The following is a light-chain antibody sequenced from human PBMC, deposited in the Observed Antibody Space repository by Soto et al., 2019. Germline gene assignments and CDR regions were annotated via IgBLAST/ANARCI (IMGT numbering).Light chain of an antibody. J-gene: IGKJ1*01. CDR2: LAS. CDR3: MQAQQTRT. CDR1: HSLLNSNGFNY. Sequence: DIVLTQSPLSLPVTPGEPASISCRSSHSLLNSNGFNYLDWYLQKPGQSPQLLIFLASNRDSGVPDRFSDSGTGTDFTLKISRVEAEDVGDYYCMQAQQTRTFGQGTKM. V-gene: IGKV2-28*01.